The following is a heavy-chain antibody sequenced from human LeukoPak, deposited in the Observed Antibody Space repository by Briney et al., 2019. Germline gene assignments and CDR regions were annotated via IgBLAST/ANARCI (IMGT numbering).Heavy chain of an antibody. CDR3: TTDPGRRITTVPY. V-gene: IGHV3-21*03. D-gene: IGHD4-17*01. Sequence: GGSLRLSCAASGFTFSSYSMNWVRQAPGKGLEWVSSISSSSSYIYYADSVKGRFTISRDNAKNSLYLQMNSLKTEDTAVYYCTTDPGRRITTVPYWGQGTLVTVSS. CDR2: ISSSSSYI. CDR1: GFTFSSYS. J-gene: IGHJ4*02.